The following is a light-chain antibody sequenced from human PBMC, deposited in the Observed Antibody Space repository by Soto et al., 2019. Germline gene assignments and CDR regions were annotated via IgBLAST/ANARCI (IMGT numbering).Light chain of an antibody. V-gene: IGKV4-1*01. CDR2: WAS. CDR3: QQYYSTPPYT. CDR1: QSVLYSSDNKNY. J-gene: IGKJ2*01. Sequence: DIVMTQSPDSLAVSLGERATFNCKSSQSVLYSSDNKNYLAWYQHKPGQPPRLLISWASTRESGVPDRFSGSGSGTDFTLTISSLQAEDVAIYYCQQYYSTPPYTFGQGTKLEIK.